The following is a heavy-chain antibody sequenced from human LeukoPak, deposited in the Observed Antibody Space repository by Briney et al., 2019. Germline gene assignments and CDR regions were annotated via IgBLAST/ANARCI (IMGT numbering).Heavy chain of an antibody. D-gene: IGHD2-15*01. CDR1: GFTFDDYG. Sequence: PGGSLRLSCAASGFTFDDYGMSWVRQAPGKGLEWVSGINWNGGSTGYADSVKGRFTISRDNAKNSLYLQMNSLRAEDTALYHCARDGPYCSGGSCYFDYWGQGTLVTVSS. CDR3: ARDGPYCSGGSCYFDY. V-gene: IGHV3-20*01. CDR2: INWNGGST. J-gene: IGHJ4*02.